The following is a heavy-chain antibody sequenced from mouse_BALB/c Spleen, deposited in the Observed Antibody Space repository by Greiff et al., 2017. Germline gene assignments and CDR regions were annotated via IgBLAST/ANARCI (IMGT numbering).Heavy chain of an antibody. CDR2: ISSGGST. J-gene: IGHJ3*01. V-gene: IGHV5-6-5*01. CDR1: GFTFSSYA. D-gene: IGHD2-4*01. Sequence: EVHLVESGGGLVKPGGSLKLSCAASGFTFSSYAMSWVRQTPEKRLEWVASISSGGSTYYPDSVKGRFTISRDNARNILYLQMSSLRSEDTAMYYCAREDGITIAYWGQGTLVTVSA. CDR3: AREDGITIAY.